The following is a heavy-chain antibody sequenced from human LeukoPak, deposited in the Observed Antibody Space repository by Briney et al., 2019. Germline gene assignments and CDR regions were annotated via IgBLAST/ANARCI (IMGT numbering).Heavy chain of an antibody. J-gene: IGHJ4*02. CDR2: ISVSGGST. CDR1: GFTFSSYG. CDR3: ARDSSDSSGFYYYFGF. D-gene: IGHD3-22*01. V-gene: IGHV3-23*01. Sequence: PGGSLRLSCAASGFTFSSYGMSWVRQAPGKGLEWVSVISVSGGSTYYADSVKGRFTISRDNSKNTLYLQMINLRAEDTAVYYCARDSSDSSGFYYYFGFWGQGTLVTVS.